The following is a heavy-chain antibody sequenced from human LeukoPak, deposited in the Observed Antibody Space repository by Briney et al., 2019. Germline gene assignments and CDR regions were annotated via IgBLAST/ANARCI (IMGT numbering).Heavy chain of an antibody. CDR1: GGSISSYY. D-gene: IGHD7-27*01. CDR3: ARGRLTGEGGFGYYYYMDV. CDR2: IYYSGST. V-gene: IGHV4-59*01. J-gene: IGHJ6*03. Sequence: PSETLSLTCTVSGGSISSYYWSWIRQPPGKGLEWIGYIYYSGSTNYNPSLKSRVTISVDTSKNQFSLKLSSVTAADTAVYYCARGRLTGEGGFGYYYYMDVWGKGTTVTVSS.